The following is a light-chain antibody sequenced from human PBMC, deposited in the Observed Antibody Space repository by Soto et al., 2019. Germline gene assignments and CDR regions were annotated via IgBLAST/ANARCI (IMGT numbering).Light chain of an antibody. Sequence: QSALTQPASVSASPGQSITISCTGTSSDVGKFDLVSWYQQHPGKAPKLMIYEVTKRPSGVSNRFSGSKSGNTASLTISGLQAEDEADYYCCSHAGTNALGVFGGGTKLTVL. V-gene: IGLV2-23*02. J-gene: IGLJ3*02. CDR2: EVT. CDR1: SSDVGKFDL. CDR3: CSHAGTNALGV.